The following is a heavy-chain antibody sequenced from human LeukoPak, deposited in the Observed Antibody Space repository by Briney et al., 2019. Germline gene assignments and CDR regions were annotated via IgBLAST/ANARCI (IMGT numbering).Heavy chain of an antibody. J-gene: IGHJ4*02. D-gene: IGHD3-3*01. V-gene: IGHV1-18*01. CDR1: GYTFTSYG. CDR3: TRAPEAYNFWSGYYSPYYFDY. CDR2: ISAYNGNT. Sequence: ASVKVSCKASGYTFTSYGISWVRQAPGQGLEWMGWISAYNGNTNYAQKLQGRVTMTTDTSTSTAYMELRSLRSDDTAVYYCTRAPEAYNFWSGYYSPYYFDYWGQGTLVTVSS.